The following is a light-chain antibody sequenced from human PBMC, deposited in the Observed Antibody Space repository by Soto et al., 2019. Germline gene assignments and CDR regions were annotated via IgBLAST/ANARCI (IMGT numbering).Light chain of an antibody. J-gene: IGKJ1*01. V-gene: IGKV3-15*01. Sequence: EVGMTQSPATLSVSPGERATLSCRASQSVNANLAWYQQKPGQAPRLLIHGASNRATGIPARFSGSGFGTEFILTISSLQSEHFAVYYCQQYNTWLWTFGQGTKVEI. CDR3: QQYNTWLWT. CDR1: QSVNAN. CDR2: GAS.